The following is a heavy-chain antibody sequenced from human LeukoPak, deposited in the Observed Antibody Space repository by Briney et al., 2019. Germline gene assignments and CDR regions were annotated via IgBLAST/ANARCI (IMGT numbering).Heavy chain of an antibody. CDR3: ARAGSANWFDP. V-gene: IGHV4-59*01. D-gene: IGHD2-15*01. CDR1: GFSISSYY. Sequence: PSETLSLTCTVSGFSISSYYWRWIRQPPGKGLEWIWYIYDSGSTNYNPSLKSRVTISSDTSNNHFSLKLSTVTAADTAVYYCARAGSANWFDPWGQGTLVTVS. J-gene: IGHJ5*02. CDR2: IYDSGST.